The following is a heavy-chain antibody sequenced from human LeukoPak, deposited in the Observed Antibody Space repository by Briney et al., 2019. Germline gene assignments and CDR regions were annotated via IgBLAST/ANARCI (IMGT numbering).Heavy chain of an antibody. CDR2: IYYSGST. V-gene: IGHV4-59*01. J-gene: IGHJ6*02. CDR3: ARDHSYYGSEYYYGMDV. D-gene: IGHD3-10*01. CDR1: GGSISSYY. Sequence: SETLSLTCTVSGGSISSYYWSWIRQPPGKGLEWIGYIYYSGSTNYNPSLKSRVTISVDTSKNQFSLKLSSVTAADTAVYYCARDHSYYGSEYYYGMDVWGQGTTVTVSS.